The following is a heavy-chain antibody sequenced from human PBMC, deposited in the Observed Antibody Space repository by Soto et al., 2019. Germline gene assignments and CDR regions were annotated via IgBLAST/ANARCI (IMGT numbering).Heavy chain of an antibody. CDR3: ANRQYGDDGGGYYYYYMDV. J-gene: IGHJ6*03. CDR1: GFTFSSYA. Sequence: GGSLRLSCAASGFTFSSYAMSWVRQAPGKGLEWVSAISGSGGSTYYANSVKGRFTISRDNSKNTLYLQMNSLRAEDTAVYYCANRQYGDDGGGYYYYYMDVWGKGTTVTVSS. V-gene: IGHV3-23*01. D-gene: IGHD4-17*01. CDR2: ISGSGGST.